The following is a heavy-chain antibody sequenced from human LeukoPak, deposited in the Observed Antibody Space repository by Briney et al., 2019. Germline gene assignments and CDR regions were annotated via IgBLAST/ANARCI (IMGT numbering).Heavy chain of an antibody. V-gene: IGHV4/OR15-8*01. CDR3: AKVLTAAGLDL. J-gene: IGHJ5*02. Sequence: SEALSLTCSVSGGSMSDSITWGWVRQPPGKGLEWLANIHDDGRTAPNPSLRSRLTISQDRSKNQFSLKVSSVTAADTAFYYCAKVLTAAGLDLWGQGILVTVSS. CDR1: GGSMSDSIT. D-gene: IGHD6-25*01. CDR2: IHDDGRT.